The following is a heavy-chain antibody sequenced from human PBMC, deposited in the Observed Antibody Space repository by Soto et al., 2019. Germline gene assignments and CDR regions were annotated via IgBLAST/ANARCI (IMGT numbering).Heavy chain of an antibody. Sequence: EVQLVESGGGLVQPGRSLRLSCAASGFTFDDYAMHWVRQAPGKGLEWVSGISWNSGSIGYADSVKGRFTISRDNAKNSLYLQMNSLRAEDTALYYYAKGTPPHYWGQGTLVTVSS. V-gene: IGHV3-9*01. CDR3: AKGTPPHY. CDR1: GFTFDDYA. J-gene: IGHJ4*02. CDR2: ISWNSGSI.